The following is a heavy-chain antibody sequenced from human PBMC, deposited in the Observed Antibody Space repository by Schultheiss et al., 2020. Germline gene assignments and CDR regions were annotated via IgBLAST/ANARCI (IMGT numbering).Heavy chain of an antibody. CDR1: GYTFTGYY. J-gene: IGHJ6*02. CDR3: ARDPLGDYVWGSYFGMDV. V-gene: IGHV1-18*04. D-gene: IGHD3-16*01. Sequence: ASVKVSCKASGYTFTGYYMHWVRQAPGQGLEWMGWISAYNGNTNYAQKLQGRVTMTTDTSTSTAYMELRSLRSEDTAVYYCARDPLGDYVWGSYFGMDVWGQGTTVTVSS. CDR2: ISAYNGNT.